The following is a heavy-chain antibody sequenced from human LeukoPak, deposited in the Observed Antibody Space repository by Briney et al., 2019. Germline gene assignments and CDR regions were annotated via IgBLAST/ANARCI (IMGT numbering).Heavy chain of an antibody. D-gene: IGHD3-22*01. CDR2: IIPIFGTA. V-gene: IGHV1-69*05. J-gene: IGHJ4*02. Sequence: SVKVSCKASGGTFSSYAISWVRQAPGQGLEWMGGIIPIFGTANHAQKFQGRVTITTDESTSTAYMELSSLRSEDTAVYYCARDIYDSSGYYSGYDYWGQGTLVTVSS. CDR3: ARDIYDSSGYYSGYDY. CDR1: GGTFSSYA.